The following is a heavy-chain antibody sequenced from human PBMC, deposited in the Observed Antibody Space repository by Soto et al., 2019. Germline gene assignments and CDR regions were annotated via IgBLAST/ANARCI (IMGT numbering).Heavy chain of an antibody. CDR2: MWFDGSKK. CDR3: ARGARDFDY. V-gene: IGHV3-33*01. Sequence: GGSLRLSCAASGFTFDTYVMHWVRQAPGKGLEWVALMWFDGSKKYYGDSVRGRFTISRDNSKNTLYLQMNSLRAEDTAVYYCARGARDFDYWGHGTLVTVSS. J-gene: IGHJ4*01. CDR1: GFTFDTYV. D-gene: IGHD3-16*01.